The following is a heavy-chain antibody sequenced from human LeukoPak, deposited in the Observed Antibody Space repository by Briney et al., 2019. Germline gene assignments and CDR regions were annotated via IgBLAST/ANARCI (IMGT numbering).Heavy chain of an antibody. Sequence: GGSLRLSCAASGFTFSSYGMHWVRQAPGKGLEWVAFIRYDGSNKYYADSVKGRFTISRDNSKNTLYLQMNSLRAEDTAVYYCAREVRDYGDLSWFDPWGQGTLVTVSS. CDR3: AREVRDYGDLSWFDP. CDR2: IRYDGSNK. V-gene: IGHV3-30*02. D-gene: IGHD4-17*01. J-gene: IGHJ5*02. CDR1: GFTFSSYG.